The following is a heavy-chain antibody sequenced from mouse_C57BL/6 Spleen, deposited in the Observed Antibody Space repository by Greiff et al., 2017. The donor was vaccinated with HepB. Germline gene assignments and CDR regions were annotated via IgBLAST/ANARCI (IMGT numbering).Heavy chain of an antibody. CDR2: IYPGDGDT. D-gene: IGHD1-1*01. V-gene: IGHV1-82*01. Sequence: LVESGPELVKPGASVKISCKASGYAFSSSWMNWVKQRPGKGLEWIGRIYPGDGDTNYNGKFKGKATLTADKSSSTAYMQLSSLTSEDSAVYFCARWIPYGSSNYWYFDVWGTGTTVTVSS. CDR3: ARWIPYGSSNYWYFDV. J-gene: IGHJ1*03. CDR1: GYAFSSSW.